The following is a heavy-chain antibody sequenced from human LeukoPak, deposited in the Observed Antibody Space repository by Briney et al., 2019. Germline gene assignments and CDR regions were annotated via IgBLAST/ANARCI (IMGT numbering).Heavy chain of an antibody. CDR2: INHSGST. Sequence: SETLSLTCAVYGGSFSGYYWSWIRQPPGKGLEWIGEINHSGSTNYNPSLKSRVTISVDTSKNQFSLKLSSVTAADTAVYYCARIPPGGYYGDDAFDIWGQGTMVTVSS. J-gene: IGHJ3*02. V-gene: IGHV4-34*01. CDR3: ARIPPGGYYGDDAFDI. D-gene: IGHD3-22*01. CDR1: GGSFSGYY.